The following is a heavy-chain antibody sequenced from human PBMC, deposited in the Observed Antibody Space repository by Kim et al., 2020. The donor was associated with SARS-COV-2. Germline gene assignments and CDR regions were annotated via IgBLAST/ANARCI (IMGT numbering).Heavy chain of an antibody. CDR1: GFTFSSYW. D-gene: IGHD3-16*02. V-gene: IGHV3-74*01. J-gene: IGHJ4*02. CDR2: INSDGSST. CDR3: AILTRLRLGELSSPFDY. Sequence: GGSLRLSCAASGFTFSSYWMHWVRQAPGKGLVWVSRINSDGSSTSYADSVKGRFTISRDNAKNTLYLQMNSLRAEDTAVYYCAILTRLRLGELSSPFDYWGQGTLVTVSS.